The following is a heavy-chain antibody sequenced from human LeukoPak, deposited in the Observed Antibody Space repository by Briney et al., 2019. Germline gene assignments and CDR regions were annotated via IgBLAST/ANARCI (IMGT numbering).Heavy chain of an antibody. J-gene: IGHJ1*01. CDR3: ATSGIWTPEYFQH. CDR2: ISGYNGNT. Sequence: GASVKVSCKASGFAFSSNGFNWVRQAPGQGLEWMGWISGYNGNTDYAQKFQGRVSMTTDTSTSTAYMELGALRSDDTAVYYCATSGIWTPEYFQHWGQGTLVTVSS. CDR1: GFAFSSNG. D-gene: IGHD1-26*01. V-gene: IGHV1-18*01.